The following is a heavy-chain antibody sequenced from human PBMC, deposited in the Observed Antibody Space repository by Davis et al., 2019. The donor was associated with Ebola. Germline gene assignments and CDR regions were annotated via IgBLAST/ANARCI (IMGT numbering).Heavy chain of an antibody. CDR2: INAGNGNT. CDR3: ARGSGPLGELLSGMDV. D-gene: IGHD3-10*01. J-gene: IGHJ6*02. CDR1: GFTFSSYW. V-gene: IGHV1-3*01. Sequence: GGSLRLSCAASGFTFSSYWMNWVRQAPGQRLEWMGWINAGNGNTKYSQKFQGRVTITRDTSASTAYMELSSLRSEDTAVYYCARGSGPLGELLSGMDVWGQGTTVTVSS.